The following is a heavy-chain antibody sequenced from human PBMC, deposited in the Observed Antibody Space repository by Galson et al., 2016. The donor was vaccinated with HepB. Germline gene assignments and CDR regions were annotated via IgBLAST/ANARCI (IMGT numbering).Heavy chain of an antibody. CDR3: ARVNYYGSGGEMHDY. J-gene: IGHJ4*02. D-gene: IGHD3-10*01. CDR1: GFTFSSYS. CDR2: ISSSSSYI. Sequence: SLRLSCAASGFTFSSYSMNWVRQAPGKGLEWVSSISSSSSYIYYADSVKGRFTISRDNAKNSLYLQMNSLRAEDTAVYYCARVNYYGSGGEMHDYWSQGTLVTVSS. V-gene: IGHV3-21*01.